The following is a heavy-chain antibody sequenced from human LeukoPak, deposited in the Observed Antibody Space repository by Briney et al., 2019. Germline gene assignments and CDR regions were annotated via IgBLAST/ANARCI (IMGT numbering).Heavy chain of an antibody. CDR2: IYYSGST. Sequence: SETLSLACTVSGGSISSYYWSWIRQPPGKGLEWIGYIYYSGSTNYNPSPKSRVTISVDTSKNQFSLKLSSVTAADTAVYYCARRDEATGFDYWGQGTLVTVSS. CDR3: ARRDEATGFDY. D-gene: IGHD5-12*01. J-gene: IGHJ4*02. V-gene: IGHV4-59*08. CDR1: GGSISSYY.